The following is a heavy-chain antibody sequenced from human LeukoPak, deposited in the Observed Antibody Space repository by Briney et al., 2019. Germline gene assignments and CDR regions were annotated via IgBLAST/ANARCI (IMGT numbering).Heavy chain of an antibody. D-gene: IGHD3-10*01. CDR2: ISYDGSNK. CDR3: AKEYDSGGYGANFDY. J-gene: IGHJ4*02. V-gene: IGHV3-30-3*01. CDR1: GFTFSSYA. Sequence: GRSLRLSCAASGFTFSSYAMHWVRQAPGKGLEWVAVISYDGSNKYYADSVKGRFTISRDNSKNTLYLQMNSLRAEDTAVYYCAKEYDSGGYGANFDYWGQGTLVTVSS.